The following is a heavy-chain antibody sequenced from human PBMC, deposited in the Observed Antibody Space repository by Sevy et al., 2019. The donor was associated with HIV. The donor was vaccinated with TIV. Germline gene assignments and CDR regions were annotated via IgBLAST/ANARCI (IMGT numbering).Heavy chain of an antibody. CDR1: GFTFSSYW. Sequence: GGSLRLSCAASGFTFSSYWMSWVRQAPGKGLEWVANIKQDGSEKYYVDSVKGRFTISRDNAKNSLYLQMNSLRAEDTAVYYCVRVFRITFGGVNEWGQGTLVTVSS. J-gene: IGHJ4*02. V-gene: IGHV3-7*01. CDR3: VRVFRITFGGVNE. CDR2: IKQDGSEK. D-gene: IGHD3-16*01.